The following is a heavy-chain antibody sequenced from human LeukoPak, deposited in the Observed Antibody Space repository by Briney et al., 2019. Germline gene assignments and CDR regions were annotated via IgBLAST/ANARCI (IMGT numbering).Heavy chain of an antibody. D-gene: IGHD3-22*01. CDR1: GFTFSSYE. CDR3: ARDHPTGLLSYDSSGPVED. V-gene: IGHV3-48*03. Sequence: PGGSLRLSCAASGFTFSSYEMNWVRQAPGKGLEWVSYISSSGSTIYYADSVKGRFTISRDNSKSTLYLQMNSLRAEDTAVYYCARDHPTGLLSYDSSGPVEDWGQGTLVTVSS. J-gene: IGHJ4*02. CDR2: ISSSGSTI.